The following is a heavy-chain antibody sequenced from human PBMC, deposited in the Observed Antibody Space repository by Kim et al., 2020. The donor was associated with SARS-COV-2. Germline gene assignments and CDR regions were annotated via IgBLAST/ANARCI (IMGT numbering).Heavy chain of an antibody. D-gene: IGHD2-2*01. CDR3: ARGSPVANN. J-gene: IGHJ4*02. CDR2: RGTT. Sequence: RGTTDHNPALRGRVTITIDTSKHQFSLNLRAVTAADTAGYYCARGSPVANNWGQGTLVTVSS. V-gene: IGHV4-59*09.